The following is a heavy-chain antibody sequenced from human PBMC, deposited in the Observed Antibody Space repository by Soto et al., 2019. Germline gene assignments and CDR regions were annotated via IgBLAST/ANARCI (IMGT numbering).Heavy chain of an antibody. J-gene: IGHJ6*03. CDR1: GFTLSDSA. CDR3: TRHVDCSGGSCYSGYYYYMDV. Sequence: EVQLVESGGGLVQPGGSLKLSCAASGFTLSDSAMHWVRQASGKGLEWVGRIRSKPNTDATAYAASVKGRFTISRDDSKNTEYLQMNSLKTEDTAVYYCTRHVDCSGGSCYSGYYYYMDVWGKGTTVTVSS. CDR2: IRSKPNTDAT. D-gene: IGHD2-15*01. V-gene: IGHV3-73*01.